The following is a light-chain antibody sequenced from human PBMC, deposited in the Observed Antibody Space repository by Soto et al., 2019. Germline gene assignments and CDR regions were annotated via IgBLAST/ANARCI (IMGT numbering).Light chain of an antibody. CDR3: SAFTSTTTYV. V-gene: IGLV2-14*02. CDR1: SSDVGSHDL. CDR2: DVR. Sequence: QSALTQPASVSGSPGQSIAISCTGTSSDVGSHDLVSWYQQQSGKVPKLIIYDVRSRPSGVSNRFSGSKSGNTTSLTISGLQAEEEADYYCSAFTSTTTYVFGTGTTLTVL. J-gene: IGLJ1*01.